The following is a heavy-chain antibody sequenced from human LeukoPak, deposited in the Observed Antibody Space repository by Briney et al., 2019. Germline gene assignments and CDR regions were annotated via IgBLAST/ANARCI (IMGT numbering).Heavy chain of an antibody. CDR3: ARDGVLRYFDYYYYYMDV. Sequence: PGGSLRLSCAASGFTFSSYSMNWVRQAPGKGPEWVSYISSSSSTIYNADSVKGRFTISRDNAKNSLFLQMNSLRAEDTAVYYCARDGVLRYFDYYYYYMDVWGKGTTVTISS. CDR2: ISSSSSTI. D-gene: IGHD3-9*01. CDR1: GFTFSSYS. J-gene: IGHJ6*03. V-gene: IGHV3-48*04.